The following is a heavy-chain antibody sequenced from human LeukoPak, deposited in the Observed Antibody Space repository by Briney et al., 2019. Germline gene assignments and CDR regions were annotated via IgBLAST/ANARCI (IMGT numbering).Heavy chain of an antibody. V-gene: IGHV4-39*01. CDR2: IYYSGST. D-gene: IGHD3-22*01. CDR1: GRSLRGSSYY. Sequence: PSETLSLTCTVSGRSLRGSSYYWGWIRQPPGKGLEWIGTIYYSGSTYYNPSLKSRVTISADTSKNQLTLKVRSVTAADTAVYYRARSPGLVIHNWFDPWGEGALVTVSS. J-gene: IGHJ5*02. CDR3: ARSPGLVIHNWFDP.